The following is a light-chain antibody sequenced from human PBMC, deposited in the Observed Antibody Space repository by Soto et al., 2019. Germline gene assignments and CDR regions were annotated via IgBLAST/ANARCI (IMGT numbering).Light chain of an antibody. CDR2: DAS. Sequence: EIVLTQSPGTLSLSPGERATLSCRASQSVSSSYLAWYQQPPGQAPRLLIYDASHRATGIPARFSVIGSGTEFTLTISSLQSEDFAIYYCQQSTKWPGPFGQGTKVDIK. CDR3: QQSTKWPGP. CDR1: QSVSSSY. V-gene: IGKV3-15*01. J-gene: IGKJ1*01.